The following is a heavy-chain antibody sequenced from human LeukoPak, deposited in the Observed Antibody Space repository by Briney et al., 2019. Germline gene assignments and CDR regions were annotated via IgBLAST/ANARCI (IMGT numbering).Heavy chain of an antibody. D-gene: IGHD3-9*01. J-gene: IGHJ6*02. CDR3: AKGSRVLRYFDWSPLKYYYYGMDV. CDR1: AFTFSSYA. V-gene: IGHV3-23*01. CDR2: ISGSGGST. Sequence: GGSLRLSCAASAFTFSSYAMSWVRQAQGKGLEWVSAISGSGGSTYYAESVKGRFTISRDNSKNTLYLQTNSLRAEDTAVYYCAKGSRVLRYFDWSPLKYYYYGMDVWGQGTTVTVSS.